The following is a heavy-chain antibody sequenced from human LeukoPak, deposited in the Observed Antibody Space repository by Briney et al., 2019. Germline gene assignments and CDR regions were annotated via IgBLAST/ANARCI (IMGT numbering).Heavy chain of an antibody. CDR2: ISSRSSYI. J-gene: IGHJ4*02. V-gene: IGHV3-21*05. D-gene: IGHD2-2*01. CDR1: GFTFRSYS. CDR3: ARDGSLREAPPGKEVVPAAVADY. Sequence: GGSLRLSCAACGFTFRSYSLNWVRQASGKGLEWVLYISSRSSYILYADSVKGRFTISRDNAKNSLHLQMNSLRAEDTAVYYCARDGSLREAPPGKEVVPAAVADYWGQGTLVTVSS.